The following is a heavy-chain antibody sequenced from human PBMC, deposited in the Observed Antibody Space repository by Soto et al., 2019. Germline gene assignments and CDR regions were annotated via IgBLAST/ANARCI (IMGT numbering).Heavy chain of an antibody. D-gene: IGHD3-22*01. Sequence: GGSLRLSCAASGLTVSSSYMNWVRQAPGKGLEWVSYISSSSSTIYYADSVKGRFTISRDNAKNSLYLQMNSLRAEDTAVYYCARGLYYYDSSGYEWGQGTLVTVAS. J-gene: IGHJ4*02. CDR3: ARGLYYYDSSGYE. CDR2: ISSSSSTI. V-gene: IGHV3-48*01. CDR1: GLTVSSSY.